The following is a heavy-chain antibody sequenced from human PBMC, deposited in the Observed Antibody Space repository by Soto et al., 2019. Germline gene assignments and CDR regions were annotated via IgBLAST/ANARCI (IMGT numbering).Heavy chain of an antibody. J-gene: IGHJ4*02. CDR3: ARESGYSYGPYLDY. CDR2: ISSSSSYI. D-gene: IGHD5-18*01. V-gene: IGHV3-21*01. CDR1: GFTFSSYS. Sequence: GGSLRLSCAASGFTFSSYSMNWVRQAPGKGLEWVSSISSSSSYIYYADSVKGGFTISRDNAKNSLYLQMNSLRAEDTAVYYCARESGYSYGPYLDYWGQGTLVTVSS.